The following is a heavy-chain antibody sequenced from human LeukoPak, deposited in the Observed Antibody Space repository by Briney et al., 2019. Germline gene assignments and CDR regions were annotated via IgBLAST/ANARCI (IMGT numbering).Heavy chain of an antibody. Sequence: GGSLRLSCAASGFSFSDYHMAWVRQSPGKGLEWVSSTGRNGNTINYAESVKGRFTISRENGKNSLYLQMNSLRVEDTAVYFCARVSLLGNLFDYWGRGTLVTVSS. D-gene: IGHD3-16*01. CDR2: TGRNGNTI. CDR1: GFSFSDYH. V-gene: IGHV3-11*04. CDR3: ARVSLLGNLFDY. J-gene: IGHJ4*02.